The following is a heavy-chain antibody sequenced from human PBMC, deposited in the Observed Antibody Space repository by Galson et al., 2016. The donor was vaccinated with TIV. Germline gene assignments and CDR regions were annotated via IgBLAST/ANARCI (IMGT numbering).Heavy chain of an antibody. CDR1: GGIINSYA. D-gene: IGHD2-21*02. Sequence: SVKVSSKASGGIINSYAMNWVRQAPGQGLEWMGGIIPISGTANYAQKFQGRVTITADESTSTVYMELSSLRSEDTAVYYCADIGSCGGDCYYFDYWGQGTLVTVSS. V-gene: IGHV1-69*13. CDR2: IIPISGTA. CDR3: ADIGSCGGDCYYFDY. J-gene: IGHJ4*02.